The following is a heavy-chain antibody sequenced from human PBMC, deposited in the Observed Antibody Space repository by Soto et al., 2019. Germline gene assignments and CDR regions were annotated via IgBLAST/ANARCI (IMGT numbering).Heavy chain of an antibody. CDR1: ELSSYQCC. Sequence: SRGVAELSSYQCCMSYDSKNPGKGPEWVSSISTTGGGTYYADSVKGRFTISRDNSKNTLYLQMNSLRAEDTAVYYCARDRGCSGGSCYFDYYGMDVWGQGTTVTVSS. V-gene: IGHV3-23*01. CDR2: ISTTGGGT. D-gene: IGHD2-15*01. J-gene: IGHJ6*02. CDR3: ARDRGCSGGSCYFDYYGMDV.